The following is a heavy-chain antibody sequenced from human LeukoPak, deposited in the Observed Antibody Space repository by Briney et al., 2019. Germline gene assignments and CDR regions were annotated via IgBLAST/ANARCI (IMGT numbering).Heavy chain of an antibody. Sequence: PSETLSLTCTVSGGSISSGGYYWSWIRQHPGQGLEWIGYIYYSGSTYYNPSLKSRVTISVDTSKNQFSLKLSSVTAADTAVYYCARDRGVRFLSPYYYGMDVWGQGTTVTVSS. J-gene: IGHJ6*02. CDR3: ARDRGVRFLSPYYYGMDV. D-gene: IGHD3-3*01. CDR1: GGSISSGGYY. CDR2: IYYSGST. V-gene: IGHV4-31*03.